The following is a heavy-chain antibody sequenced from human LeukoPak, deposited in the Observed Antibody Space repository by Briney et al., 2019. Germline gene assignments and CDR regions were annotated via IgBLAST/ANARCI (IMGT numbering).Heavy chain of an antibody. CDR1: GGSISSGGYY. CDR3: ARDSAAGGGGFDP. J-gene: IGHJ5*02. V-gene: IGHV4-30-2*01. CDR2: IYHSGST. Sequence: SQTLSLTCTVSGGSISSGGYYWSWIRQPPGKGLEWIGYIYHSGSTYYNPSLKSRVTISVDRSKNQFSLKLSSVTAADTAVYYCARDSAAGGGGFDPWGQGTLVTVSS. D-gene: IGHD6-13*01.